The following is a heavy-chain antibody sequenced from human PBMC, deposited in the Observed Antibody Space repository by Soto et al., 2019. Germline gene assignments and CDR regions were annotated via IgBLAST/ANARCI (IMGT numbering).Heavy chain of an antibody. V-gene: IGHV4-4*07. CDR1: GGPINTYY. J-gene: IGHJ5*02. CDR3: ARGAGPPWFDP. Sequence: XDALSLTCTVSGGPINTYYLSGIRQPVGKGLEWIGRVSASAGTNYSPSLTDRVTMSIDRSNNQFSLELTSVTAADTAIYYCARGAGPPWFDPWGQGTLVTVSS. CDR2: VSASAGT.